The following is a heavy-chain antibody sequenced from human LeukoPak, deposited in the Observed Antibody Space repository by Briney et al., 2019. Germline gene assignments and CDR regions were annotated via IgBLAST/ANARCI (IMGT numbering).Heavy chain of an antibody. Sequence: PPETLSLTCTVSGASISTYYWSWIRQPAGKGLEWIGRIFASGSTNYNPSLKSRIAVSVDTSKNQFSLNLTSVTAADTAMYYCVQDGPLRSDYWGQGTLVTVSS. CDR1: GASISTYY. CDR3: VQDGPLRSDY. V-gene: IGHV4-4*07. D-gene: IGHD5/OR15-5a*01. J-gene: IGHJ4*02. CDR2: IFASGST.